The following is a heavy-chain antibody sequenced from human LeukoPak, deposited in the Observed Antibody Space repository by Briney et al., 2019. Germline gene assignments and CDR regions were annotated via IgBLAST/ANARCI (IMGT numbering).Heavy chain of an antibody. D-gene: IGHD6-13*01. J-gene: IGHJ5*02. CDR3: ARAEYSSSWYWFDP. CDR1: GGSISSSSYY. V-gene: IGHV4-39*07. Sequence: PSETLSLTCTVPGGSISSSSYYWGWIRQPPGKGLEWIGSIYYSGSTYYNPSLKSRVTISVDTSKNQFSLKLSSVTAADTAVYYCARAEYSSSWYWFDPWGQGTLVTVSS. CDR2: IYYSGST.